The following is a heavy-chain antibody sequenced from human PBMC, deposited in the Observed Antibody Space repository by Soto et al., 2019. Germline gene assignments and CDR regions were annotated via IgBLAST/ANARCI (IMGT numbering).Heavy chain of an antibody. V-gene: IGHV4-59*12. J-gene: IGHJ4*02. Sequence: PSETLSLTCSVSCRSITSYYWSWVRQPPGKGLEWIGYIYDNGITSQNPSLKSRVTMSADTSQNQFSLKLTSVTGADTAVYYCARTYDSNGYANEFDSWGQGILVTVSS. CDR1: CRSITSYY. CDR3: ARTYDSNGYANEFDS. CDR2: IYDNGIT. D-gene: IGHD3-22*01.